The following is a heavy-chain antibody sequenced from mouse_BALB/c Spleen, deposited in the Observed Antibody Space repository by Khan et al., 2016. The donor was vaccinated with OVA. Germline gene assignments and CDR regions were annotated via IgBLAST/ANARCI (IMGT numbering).Heavy chain of an antibody. CDR3: ARGGSSGPAWFTN. V-gene: IGHV3-6*02. Sequence: EVQLQEPGPGLVKPSQSLSLTCSVTGYSITSGYFWNWIRQFPGNKLEWMGYIRYDGNSNYYPSLKNRISISRDTSKNQFFLKLNSVTPEDTATYYCARGGSSGPAWFTNWGQGTLVTVSA. D-gene: IGHD3-1*01. CDR2: IRYDGNS. J-gene: IGHJ3*01. CDR1: GYSITSGYF.